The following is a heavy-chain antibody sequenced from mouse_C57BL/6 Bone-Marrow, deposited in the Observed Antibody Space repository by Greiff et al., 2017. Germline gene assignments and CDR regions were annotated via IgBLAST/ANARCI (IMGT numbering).Heavy chain of an antibody. CDR3: ARWLPYYYAMDY. V-gene: IGHV1-64*01. D-gene: IGHD2-2*01. CDR1: GYTFTSYW. J-gene: IGHJ4*01. CDR2: IHPNSGST. Sequence: QVQLQQSGVELVKPGASVKLSCKASGYTFTSYWMHWVKQRPGQGLEWIGMIHPNSGSTNYNEKFKSKATLTVDKSSSTAYMQLSSLTSEDSAVYYCARWLPYYYAMDYWGQGTSVTVSS.